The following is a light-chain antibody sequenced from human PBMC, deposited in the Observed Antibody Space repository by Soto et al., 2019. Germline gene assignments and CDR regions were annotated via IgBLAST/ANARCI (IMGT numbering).Light chain of an antibody. J-gene: IGKJ4*01. Sequence: DIQMTQSPSSLSASVGDRVTITCRASQSISSYLNWYQQKPGKAPKLLIYAASSLQSGVPSRFSGSGSGTDFTLTISSLQPEDFATYYCQQSYSTPRLTFGGGTKVDNK. V-gene: IGKV1-39*01. CDR3: QQSYSTPRLT. CDR2: AAS. CDR1: QSISSY.